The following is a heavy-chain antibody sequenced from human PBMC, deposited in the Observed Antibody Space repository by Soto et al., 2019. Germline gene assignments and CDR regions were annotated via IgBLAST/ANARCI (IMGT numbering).Heavy chain of an antibody. Sequence: ASVKVSCKASGYTFTSYAMHWVRQAPGQRLEWMGWINAGNGNTKYSQKFQGRVTITRDTSASTAYMELSSLRSEDTAVYYCARGGHQALSYQLPQGYSGSGSYSPLPQSYYGMDVRGQGTTVTVAS. CDR3: ARGGHQALSYQLPQGYSGSGSYSPLPQSYYGMDV. V-gene: IGHV1-3*01. D-gene: IGHD3-10*01. J-gene: IGHJ6*02. CDR1: GYTFTSYA. CDR2: INAGNGNT.